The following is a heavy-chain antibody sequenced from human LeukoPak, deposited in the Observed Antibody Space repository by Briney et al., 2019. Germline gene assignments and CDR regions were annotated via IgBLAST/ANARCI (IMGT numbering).Heavy chain of an antibody. CDR1: GFTFSSYA. Sequence: PGGSLRLSCAASGFTFSSYAMSWVRQAPGKGLEWVSAISGSGGSTYYADSVKGRFTISRDNSKNTLYLQMNSLRAEDTAVYYCAGRLDSSSCRSGSRHDAFDIWGQGTMVTVSS. V-gene: IGHV3-23*01. CDR3: AGRLDSSSCRSGSRHDAFDI. D-gene: IGHD6-13*01. J-gene: IGHJ3*02. CDR2: ISGSGGST.